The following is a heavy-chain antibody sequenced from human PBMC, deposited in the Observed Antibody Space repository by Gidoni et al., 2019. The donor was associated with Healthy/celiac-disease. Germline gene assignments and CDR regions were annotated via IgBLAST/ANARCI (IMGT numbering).Heavy chain of an antibody. CDR3: ARVRGYSYGPGLYYFDY. Sequence: EVQLVESGGGLVQPGGSLSLSCAASGFTFSSYWMSWVRQAPGKGLEWVANIKKDGREKYYVDSVKGRLTISRDNAKNSLYLKMNSLRAEDTAVYYCARVRGYSYGPGLYYFDYWGQGTLVTVSS. CDR1: GFTFSSYW. V-gene: IGHV3-7*05. CDR2: IKKDGREK. D-gene: IGHD5-18*01. J-gene: IGHJ4*02.